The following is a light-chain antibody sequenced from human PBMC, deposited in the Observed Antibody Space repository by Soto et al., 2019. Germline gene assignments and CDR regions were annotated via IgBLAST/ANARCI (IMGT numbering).Light chain of an antibody. V-gene: IGKV1-5*03. J-gene: IGKJ1*01. Sequence: DIPMTQSPSTLSASVGDRVTITCRASQSISSWLAWYQQKPGKAPKLLIQKASSLESGVPSRFSGSGSGTEFTLTISSLQPDDFATYYCQQYNRYSPWTFGQGNKVEIK. CDR2: KAS. CDR1: QSISSW. CDR3: QQYNRYSPWT.